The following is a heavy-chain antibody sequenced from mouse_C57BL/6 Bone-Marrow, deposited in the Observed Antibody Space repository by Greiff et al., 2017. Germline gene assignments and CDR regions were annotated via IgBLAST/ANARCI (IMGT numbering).Heavy chain of an antibody. D-gene: IGHD2-4*01. CDR3: AREYDYDPFAY. CDR2: SRNKANDYTT. V-gene: IGHV7-1*01. CDR1: GFTFSDFY. Sequence: EVQLVESGGGLVQSGRSLRLSCATSGFTFSDFYMEWVRQAPGKGLEWIAASRNKANDYTTEYSASVKGRFIISRDTSQSILFLPMNALRAEDPAIYYCAREYDYDPFAYWGQGTLVTVSA. J-gene: IGHJ3*01.